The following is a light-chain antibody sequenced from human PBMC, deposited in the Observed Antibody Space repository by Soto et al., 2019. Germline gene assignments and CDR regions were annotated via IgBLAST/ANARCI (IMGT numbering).Light chain of an antibody. CDR1: SSDVGLYDF. CDR3: ASSTSDSLYV. Sequence: QSALTQPASVSGSPGQSITISCTGASSDVGLYDFVSWYQQHPGKAPKLLIYEVTYRPSGVSSRFSGSKSGNTASLTISALLAEDEADYFCASSTSDSLYVFGTGTKVTVL. CDR2: EVT. J-gene: IGLJ1*01. V-gene: IGLV2-14*01.